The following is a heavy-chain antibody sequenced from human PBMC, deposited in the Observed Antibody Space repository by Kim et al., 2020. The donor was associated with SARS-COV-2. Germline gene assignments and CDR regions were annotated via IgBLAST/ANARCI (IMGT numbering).Heavy chain of an antibody. V-gene: IGHV1-69*13. CDR1: GGTFSSYA. Sequence: SVKVSCKASGGTFSSYAISWVRQAPGQGLEWMGGIIPIFGTANYAQKFQGRVTITADESTSTAYMELSSLRSEDTAVYYCARGYCSSTSCYASGGNAFDIWGQGTMVNVSS. CDR3: ARGYCSSTSCYASGGNAFDI. J-gene: IGHJ3*02. CDR2: IIPIFGTA. D-gene: IGHD2-2*01.